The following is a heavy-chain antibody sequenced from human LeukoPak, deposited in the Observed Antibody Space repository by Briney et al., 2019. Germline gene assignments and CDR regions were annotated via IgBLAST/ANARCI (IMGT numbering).Heavy chain of an antibody. D-gene: IGHD5-18*01. CDR3: VRSFNTYGYPTGY. J-gene: IGHJ4*02. CDR2: INCNGGST. CDR1: GFTFSDYG. Sequence: GGSLRLSCAASGFTFSDYGMSWGRQTPGKGLEWVAGINCNGGSTGYAVSVRGRFIISRDDANNFLHLHMNSLRAEDTAFCYCVRSFNTYGYPTGYWGQGTLVTVSS. V-gene: IGHV3-20*04.